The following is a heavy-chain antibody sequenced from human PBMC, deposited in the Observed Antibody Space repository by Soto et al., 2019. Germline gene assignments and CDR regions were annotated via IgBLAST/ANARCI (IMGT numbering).Heavy chain of an antibody. CDR1: GFTFSGYA. Sequence: GGSLGLSCAASGFTFSGYAMSCVRQAPGKGLEWVSAISGSGGSTYYADSVKGRFTISRDNSKNTLYLQMNSMRAEDTAVYYCATRGSSWYQEYFDYWGQGTLGIVYS. D-gene: IGHD6-13*01. CDR3: ATRGSSWYQEYFDY. V-gene: IGHV3-23*01. CDR2: ISGSGGST. J-gene: IGHJ4*02.